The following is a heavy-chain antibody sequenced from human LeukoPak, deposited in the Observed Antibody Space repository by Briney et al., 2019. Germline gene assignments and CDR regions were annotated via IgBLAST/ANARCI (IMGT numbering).Heavy chain of an antibody. CDR2: ISGSGGST. CDR1: GFTFSSYA. D-gene: IGHD3-10*01. J-gene: IGHJ4*02. Sequence: GGSLRLSCAASGFTFSSYAMSGVRQAPGKGLEWVSAISGSGGSTYYADSVKGRFTISRDNSKNTLYLQMNSLRAEDTAVYYCARAGFTFSDYFGSFFDYWGQGTLVTVSS. V-gene: IGHV3-23*01. CDR3: ARAGFTFSDYFGSFFDY.